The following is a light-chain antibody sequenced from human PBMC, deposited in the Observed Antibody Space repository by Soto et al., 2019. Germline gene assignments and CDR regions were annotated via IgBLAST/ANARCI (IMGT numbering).Light chain of an antibody. J-gene: IGLJ2*01. V-gene: IGLV2-14*01. CDR3: SSYTSSNTLV. CDR2: EVS. CDR1: SSDVGAYNY. Sequence: QSALTQPASVSGSPGQSITISCTGTSSDVGAYNYVSWYQQHPGKAPKLMIFEVSNRPSGVSNRFSGSKSGNTASLTISGLQAEDDADYYCSSYTSSNTLVFGGGTKLTVL.